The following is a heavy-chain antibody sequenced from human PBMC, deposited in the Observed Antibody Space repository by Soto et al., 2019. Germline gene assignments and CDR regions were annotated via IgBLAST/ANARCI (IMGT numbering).Heavy chain of an antibody. CDR3: AKDRWAGGNYGFYSDF. J-gene: IGHJ4*02. CDR2: SSATGSGR. CDR1: GFTFSSYG. D-gene: IGHD1-7*01. Sequence: GGSLRLSCAASGFTFSSYGMTWVRQAPGKGLEWVSFSSATGSGRYYADSVKGRFTISRDNSKNTLYLQMSSLRADDTAVYYCAKDRWAGGNYGFYSDFWGQGALVTVSS. V-gene: IGHV3-23*01.